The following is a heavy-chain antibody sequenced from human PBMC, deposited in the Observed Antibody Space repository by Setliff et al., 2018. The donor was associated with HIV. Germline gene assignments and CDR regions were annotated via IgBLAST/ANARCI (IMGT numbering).Heavy chain of an antibody. J-gene: IGHJ5*02. D-gene: IGHD6-13*01. CDR3: ARGGEIAAAVRVNWFDP. Sequence: GASVKVSCKASGYIFTDYYMHWVRQAPGQELGWMGRINPNSGGTNYAQKFQGRVTMTRDTSISTAYTELSSLRSEDTATYYCARGGEIAAAVRVNWFDPWGQGTLVTVSS. V-gene: IGHV1-2*06. CDR1: GYIFTDYY. CDR2: INPNSGGT.